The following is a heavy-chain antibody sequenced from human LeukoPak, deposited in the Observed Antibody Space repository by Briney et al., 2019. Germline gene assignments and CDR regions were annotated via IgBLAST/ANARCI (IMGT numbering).Heavy chain of an antibody. Sequence: SETLSLTCAVYGGSFSGYYWSWIRQPPGKGLEWIGEINHSGSTNYNPSLKSRVTISVDTSKNQFSLKLSSVTAADTAVYYCARRGGSLGWQFDYWGQGTLVTVSS. J-gene: IGHJ4*02. CDR3: ARRGGSLGWQFDY. D-gene: IGHD3-3*01. V-gene: IGHV4-34*01. CDR2: INHSGST. CDR1: GGSFSGYY.